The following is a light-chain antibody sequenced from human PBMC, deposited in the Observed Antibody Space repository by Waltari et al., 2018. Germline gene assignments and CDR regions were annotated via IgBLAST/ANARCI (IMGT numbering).Light chain of an antibody. CDR3: QQYDGEVVT. Sequence: EIVLTQSPGTLSLSPGERATISCRASQSVTSISLTWYQKKVGQAPRLLIYGTSSRATGIPDRFSGSGSVTEFTLTISRLEPEDFAVYYCQQYDGEVVTFGGGTKVEI. J-gene: IGKJ4*01. CDR2: GTS. V-gene: IGKV3-20*01. CDR1: QSVTSIS.